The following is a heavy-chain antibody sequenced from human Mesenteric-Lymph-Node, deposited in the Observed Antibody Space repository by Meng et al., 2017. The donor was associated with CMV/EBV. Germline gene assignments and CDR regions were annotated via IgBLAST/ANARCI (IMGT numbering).Heavy chain of an antibody. CDR1: GGTFSSYT. CDR2: IIPILGIA. J-gene: IGHJ5*02. Sequence: QVQLVPSGAEVKKPGSSAKVSCKASGGTFSSYTISWVRQAPGQGLEWMGRIIPILGIANYAQKFQGRVTITADKSTSTAYMELSSLRSEDTAVYYCAGGIAAAGSRWFDPWGQGTLVTVSS. CDR3: AGGIAAAGSRWFDP. V-gene: IGHV1-69*02. D-gene: IGHD6-13*01.